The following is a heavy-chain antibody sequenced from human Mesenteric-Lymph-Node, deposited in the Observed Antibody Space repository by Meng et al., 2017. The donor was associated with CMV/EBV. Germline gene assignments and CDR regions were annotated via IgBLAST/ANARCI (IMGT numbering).Heavy chain of an antibody. CDR1: GFTFRRYV. Sequence: GESLKISCSASGFTFRRYVMDWVRQAPGKGLEWVAVIWYDGSNKYYADSVKGRFTISRDNSKNTLYLQMNSLRAEDTAVYYCAKDTHYYDSSGYWEDWGQGTLVTVSS. CDR3: AKDTHYYDSSGYWED. D-gene: IGHD3-22*01. V-gene: IGHV3-33*06. CDR2: IWYDGSNK. J-gene: IGHJ4*02.